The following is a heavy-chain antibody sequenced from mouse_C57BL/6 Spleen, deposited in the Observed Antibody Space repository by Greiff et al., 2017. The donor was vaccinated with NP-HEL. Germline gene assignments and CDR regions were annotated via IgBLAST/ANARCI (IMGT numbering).Heavy chain of an antibody. J-gene: IGHJ3*01. Sequence: QVQLQQPGAELVRPGTSVKLSCTASGYTFTSYWMHWVKQRPGQGLEWIGEIDPSGSSTNYTQKFKGKATLTVDTSSSTAYMQLSSLTSEDSAVYYCARGDGNGLFAYWGQGTLVTVSA. V-gene: IGHV1-59*01. D-gene: IGHD2-1*01. CDR3: ARGDGNGLFAY. CDR1: GYTFTSYW. CDR2: IDPSGSST.